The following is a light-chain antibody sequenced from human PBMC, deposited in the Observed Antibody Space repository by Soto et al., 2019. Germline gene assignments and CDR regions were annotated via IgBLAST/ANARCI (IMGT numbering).Light chain of an antibody. CDR3: QQYNTWPIT. Sequence: SPAARSSLSCRAASQSVSSYLAWYQQKPGQAPRLLIYDASNRATGIPARFSGSESGTEFTLTISSLQSEDFAIYYCQQYNTWPITFGQGTRLEIK. CDR1: QSVSSY. J-gene: IGKJ5*01. CDR2: DAS. V-gene: IGKV3D-15*01.